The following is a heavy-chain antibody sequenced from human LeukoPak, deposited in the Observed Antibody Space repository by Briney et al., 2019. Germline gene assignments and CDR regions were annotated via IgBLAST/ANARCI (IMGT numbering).Heavy chain of an antibody. V-gene: IGHV1-46*01. CDR1: GYTFTSYY. CDR2: INPSGGST. CDR3: ARDGYNFSYYYGMDV. J-gene: IGHJ6*02. Sequence: ASVKVSCKASGYTFTSYYMHWVRQAPGQGLEWMGIINPSGGSTSYAQKFQGRVTMTRDTSTSTVYMELSSLRSEDTAVYYCARDGYNFSYYYGMDVWGQGTTVTDSS. D-gene: IGHD5-24*01.